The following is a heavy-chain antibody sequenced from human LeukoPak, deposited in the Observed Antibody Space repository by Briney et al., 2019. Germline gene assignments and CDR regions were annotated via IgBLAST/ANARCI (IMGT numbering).Heavy chain of an antibody. CDR3: AKGDYYDFDY. D-gene: IGHD3-10*01. Sequence: RRSPRLSCAVSGFTFSSYGMHWVRQAPGKGLEWVAGISYDGSNEYHADSVKGRFTISRDNSKNTLYLQMNSLRPEDTAVYYCAKGDYYDFDYWGQDTRDPVSS. CDR1: GFTFSSYG. CDR2: ISYDGSNE. V-gene: IGHV3-30*18. J-gene: IGHJ4*02.